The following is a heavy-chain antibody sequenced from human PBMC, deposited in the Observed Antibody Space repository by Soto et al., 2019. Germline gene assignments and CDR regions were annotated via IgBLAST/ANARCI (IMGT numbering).Heavy chain of an antibody. CDR1: GFTFTRYE. Sequence: HPGVSLRRSCAASGFTFTRYEMNWVRQAPGKGLEWVSYISSSGSTKYYADSVKGRCTISRDNANNSLYLQLNSLRVDDPALFYCGRVGDGYKVNYWGQGTLVTVSS. CDR2: ISSSGSTK. V-gene: IGHV3-48*03. D-gene: IGHD5-12*01. CDR3: GRVGDGYKVNY. J-gene: IGHJ4*02.